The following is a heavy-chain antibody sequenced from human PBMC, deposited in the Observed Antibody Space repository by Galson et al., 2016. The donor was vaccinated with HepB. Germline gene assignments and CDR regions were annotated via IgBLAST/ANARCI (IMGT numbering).Heavy chain of an antibody. V-gene: IGHV4-31*03. D-gene: IGHD3-22*01. CDR3: ARQIHYYDSSGPFDY. J-gene: IGHJ4*02. CDR2: IYDSGST. CDR1: GGSISSDNYY. Sequence: TLSLTCTVSGGSISSDNYYWSWIRQHPGRGLEWIGHIYDSGSTYYNPSLKSRVTISIDTSKKQFSLKLNSVTAADTAVYYCARQIHYYDSSGPFDYWGPGTLGTVSS.